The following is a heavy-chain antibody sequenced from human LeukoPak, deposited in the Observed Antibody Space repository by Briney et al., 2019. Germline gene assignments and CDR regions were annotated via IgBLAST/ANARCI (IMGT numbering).Heavy chain of an antibody. J-gene: IGHJ3*02. CDR1: GYSFTSYW. D-gene: IGHD5-24*01. CDR2: IYPGDSDT. V-gene: IGHV5-51*01. CDR3: ARRLGDGYNRDAFDI. Sequence: GESLKISCKSSGYSFTSYWIGWVRQMPGKGLEWMGIIYPGDSDTRYSPSFQGQVTISADKSISTAYLQWSSLKASDTAMYYCARRLGDGYNRDAFDIWGQGTMVTVSS.